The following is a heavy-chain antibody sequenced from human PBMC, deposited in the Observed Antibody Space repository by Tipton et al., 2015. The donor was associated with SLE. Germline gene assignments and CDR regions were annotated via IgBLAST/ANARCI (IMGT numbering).Heavy chain of an antibody. Sequence: LRLSCAVYGGSFSGYFWNWIRQPPGKGLEWIGEINHSGSTNYNPSLKSRVTISVDTSKNQFSLKLNSLTAADTAVYYCARTSLGFNFWTGSPFDPWGQGTPVTVSS. D-gene: IGHD3/OR15-3a*01. CDR1: GGSFSGYF. J-gene: IGHJ5*02. CDR3: ARTSLGFNFWTGSPFDP. V-gene: IGHV4-34*01. CDR2: INHSGST.